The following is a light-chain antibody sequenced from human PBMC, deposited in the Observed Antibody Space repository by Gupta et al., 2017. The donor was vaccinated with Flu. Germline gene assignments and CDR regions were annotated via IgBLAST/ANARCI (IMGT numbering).Light chain of an antibody. CDR1: SSGIGGYNY. V-gene: IGLV2-14*01. CDR3: SSYTTSSTVV. Sequence: HSALTQLAPVAGSPGQSITISCTGTSSGIGGYNYVSWYQHHPGKAPKLMIYEVSNRPSGVSNRFSGSKSDNTASLTISGLQTEDEADYYCSSYTTSSTVVFGGGTKLTVL. J-gene: IGLJ2*01. CDR2: EVS.